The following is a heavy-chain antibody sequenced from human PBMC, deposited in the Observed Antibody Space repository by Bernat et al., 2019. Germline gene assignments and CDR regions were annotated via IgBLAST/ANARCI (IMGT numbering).Heavy chain of an antibody. J-gene: IGHJ6*04. CDR2: FNHSGST. Sequence: QVQLQQWGAGLLKPSETLSPTCAVSGGSFSGYYWSWIRQPPGKGLEGIGEFNHSGSTNYNPSLKSRVTISVDKARIPFSLELSYVTAADTAVYYCAGGLACSSTSCDPRSSSYDELSQRVDVWGKGTTVTVSS. CDR3: AGGLACSSTSCDPRSSSYDELSQRVDV. CDR1: GGSFSGYY. D-gene: IGHD2-2*01. V-gene: IGHV4-34*01.